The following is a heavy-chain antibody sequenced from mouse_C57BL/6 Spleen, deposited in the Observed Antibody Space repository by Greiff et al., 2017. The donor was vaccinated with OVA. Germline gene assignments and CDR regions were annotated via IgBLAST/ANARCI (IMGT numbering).Heavy chain of an antibody. Sequence: VQLQQSGPELVKPGASVKIPCKASGYTFTDYNMDWVKQSHGKSLEWIGDINPNNGGTIYNQKFKGKATLTVDKSSSTAYMELRSLTSEDTAVYYCANYDGYYGGFAYWGQGTLVTVSA. D-gene: IGHD2-3*01. CDR2: INPNNGGT. V-gene: IGHV1-18*01. CDR1: GYTFTDYN. CDR3: ANYDGYYGGFAY. J-gene: IGHJ3*01.